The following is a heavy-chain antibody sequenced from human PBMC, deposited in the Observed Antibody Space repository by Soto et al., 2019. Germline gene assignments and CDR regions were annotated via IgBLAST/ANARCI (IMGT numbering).Heavy chain of an antibody. Sequence: ASVKVSCKASGYTFTGYYMHWVRQAPGQGLEWMGWINPNSGGTSYAQKFQGWVTMTRDTSISTAYMELSRLRSYDTAVYYCASGSQRITVFGVVLRMDVWGQGTTVTAP. J-gene: IGHJ6*02. V-gene: IGHV1-2*04. CDR3: ASGSQRITVFGVVLRMDV. D-gene: IGHD3-3*01. CDR1: GYTFTGYY. CDR2: INPNSGGT.